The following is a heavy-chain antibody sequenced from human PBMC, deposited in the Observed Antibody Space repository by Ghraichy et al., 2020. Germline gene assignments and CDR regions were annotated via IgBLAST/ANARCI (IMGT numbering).Heavy chain of an antibody. J-gene: IGHJ3*02. CDR3: ARGFIMRRIHSDAFDI. V-gene: IGHV3-21*01. CDR2: ISSSSSYI. D-gene: IGHD5-18*01. CDR1: GFTFSSYS. Sequence: GESLRHSCAASGFTFSSYSMNWVRQAPGKGLEWVSSISSSSSYIYYADSVKGRFTISRDNAKNSLYLQMNSLRAEDTAVYYCARGFIMRRIHSDAFDIWGQGTMVTVSS.